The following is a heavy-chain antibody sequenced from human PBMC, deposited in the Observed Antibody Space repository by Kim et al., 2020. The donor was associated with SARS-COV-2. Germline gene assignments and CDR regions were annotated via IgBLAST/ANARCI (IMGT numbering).Heavy chain of an antibody. CDR2: ISAYNGNT. CDR1: GYTFTSYG. D-gene: IGHD3-10*01. J-gene: IGHJ4*02. V-gene: IGHV1-18*04. CDR3: ARDDRRGHGSGSYYNTPR. Sequence: ASVKVSCKASGYTFTSYGISWVRQAPGQGLEWMGWISAYNGNTNYAQKLQGRVTMTTDTSTSTAYMELRSLRSDDTAVYYCARDDRRGHGSGSYYNTPRWGQGNLVTVSS.